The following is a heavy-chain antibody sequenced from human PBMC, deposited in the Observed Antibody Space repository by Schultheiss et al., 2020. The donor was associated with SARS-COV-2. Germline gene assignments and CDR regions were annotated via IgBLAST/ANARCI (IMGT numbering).Heavy chain of an antibody. CDR1: GGSISSYY. J-gene: IGHJ5*02. CDR3: ARLRGSGSWDWFDP. CDR2: IYYSGST. D-gene: IGHD3-10*01. Sequence: SQTLSLTCTVSGGSISSYYWSWIRQPPGKGLEWIGYIYYSGSTNYNPSLKSRVTISVDTSKNQFSLKLSSVTAADTAVYYCARLRGSGSWDWFDPWGQGTLVTVSS. V-gene: IGHV4-59*08.